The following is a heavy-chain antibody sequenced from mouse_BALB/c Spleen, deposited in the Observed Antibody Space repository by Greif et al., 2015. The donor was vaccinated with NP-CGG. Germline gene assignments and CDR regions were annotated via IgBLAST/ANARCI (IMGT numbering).Heavy chain of an antibody. D-gene: IGHD1-1*01. Sequence: VKLVDSGPGLVAPSQSLSITCTVSGFSLTDYGVRWIRQPPGKGLEWLGVICGGGSTYYNLALKSRLSISRDNSKRQVFLKMNSLQTDDTAMYYYAKYYCGSGYPFACWGQGTMVTVTA. J-gene: IGHJ3*01. CDR1: GFSLTDYG. CDR2: ICGGGST. CDR3: AKYYCGSGYPFAC. V-gene: IGHV2-6-5*01.